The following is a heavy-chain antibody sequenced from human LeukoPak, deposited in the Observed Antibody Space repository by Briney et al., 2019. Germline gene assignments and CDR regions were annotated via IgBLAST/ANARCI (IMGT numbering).Heavy chain of an antibody. V-gene: IGHV3-72*01. Sequence: PGGSLRLSCAASGFTFSDHYMDWVRQAPGKGLEWVGRTRNKANSYTTEYAASVKGRFTISRDDSKNSLYLQINSLKTEDTAVYYCAGVFGDRFDYWGQGTLVTVSS. D-gene: IGHD2-21*02. J-gene: IGHJ4*02. CDR2: TRNKANSYTT. CDR1: GFTFSDHY. CDR3: AGVFGDRFDY.